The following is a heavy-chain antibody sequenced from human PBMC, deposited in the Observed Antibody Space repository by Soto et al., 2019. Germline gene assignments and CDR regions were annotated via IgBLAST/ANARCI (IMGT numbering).Heavy chain of an antibody. D-gene: IGHD2-21*02. V-gene: IGHV1-69*01. CDR2: IITLFGTS. CDR1: GGTFSSHC. Sequence: VQLMQSGAEVKKPGSSVKVSCKASGGTFSSHCINWVRQAPGQGLEWMGGIITLFGTSNYAQNFQGRVTITADQSTSTAYMELNSLTSDDTAVYYCAREVGYGDFSAALLDWGQGTLVTVSS. CDR3: AREVGYGDFSAALLD. J-gene: IGHJ4*02.